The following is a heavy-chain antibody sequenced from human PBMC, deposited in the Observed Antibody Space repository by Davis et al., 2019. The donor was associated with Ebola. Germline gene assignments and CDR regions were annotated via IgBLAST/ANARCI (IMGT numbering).Heavy chain of an antibody. Sequence: GESLKISCEGSGYSFTNYWIGWVRQMPGKGLEWMGMIYAGDSDTKYSPSFQGQVTMSADKSTTTAYLQWSSLKASDTAMYYCARHRPFGDYAIDYWGQGTLVTVSS. D-gene: IGHD4-17*01. J-gene: IGHJ4*02. CDR2: IYAGDSDT. CDR3: ARHRPFGDYAIDY. CDR1: GYSFTNYW. V-gene: IGHV5-51*01.